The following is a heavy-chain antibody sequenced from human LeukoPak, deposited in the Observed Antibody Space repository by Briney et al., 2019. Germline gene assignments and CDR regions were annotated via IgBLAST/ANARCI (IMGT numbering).Heavy chain of an antibody. J-gene: IGHJ6*02. D-gene: IGHD3-16*02. CDR2: INHSGST. CDR3: ARGFGYDYVWGSYRQHSRYYYGMDV. CDR1: GVSFSGYY. V-gene: IGHV4-34*01. Sequence: PSETLSLTCAVYGVSFSGYYWSWIRQPPGKGLEWIGEINHSGSTNYNPSLKSRVTISVDTSKNQFSLKLRSVTAAETAVYYCARGFGYDYVWGSYRQHSRYYYGMDVWGQGTTVTASS.